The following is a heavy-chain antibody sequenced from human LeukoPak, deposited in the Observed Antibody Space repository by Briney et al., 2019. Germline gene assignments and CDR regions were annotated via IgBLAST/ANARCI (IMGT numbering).Heavy chain of an antibody. CDR2: SGSGGST. J-gene: IGHJ4*02. Sequence: GGSLSLSCAVSGFIFSSYGMSWVRQAPGKGLEWVSVSGSGGSTYYADSLKGRFTISRDNSKNTLYLQMNSLRAEGTAVCYCAKGDYSGSYYFDYWGQGTLVTVSS. CDR3: AKGDYSGSYYFDY. CDR1: GFIFSSYG. D-gene: IGHD1-26*01. V-gene: IGHV3-23*01.